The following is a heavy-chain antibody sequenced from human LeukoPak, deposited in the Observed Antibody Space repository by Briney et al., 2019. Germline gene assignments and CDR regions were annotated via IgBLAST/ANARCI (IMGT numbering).Heavy chain of an antibody. V-gene: IGHV3-7*04. CDR1: GFTFSSYW. Sequence: PGGSLRLSCAASGFTFSSYWMTWVRQAPGKGLEWVANIKQDGSEKYYVDSVKGRFTISRDNAKNSLYLQMNSLRAEDTAVYSCARVVWEYDAFDIWGQGTMVTVSS. CDR3: ARVVWEYDAFDI. CDR2: IKQDGSEK. D-gene: IGHD1-26*01. J-gene: IGHJ3*02.